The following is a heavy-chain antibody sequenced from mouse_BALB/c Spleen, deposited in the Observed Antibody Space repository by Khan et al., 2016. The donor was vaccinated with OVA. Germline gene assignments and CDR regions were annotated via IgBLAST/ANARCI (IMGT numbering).Heavy chain of an antibody. V-gene: IGHV2-4*02. CDR2: IWSDGST. CDR1: GFSLTSYG. Sequence: VQLQESGPGLVQPSQSLSITCTVSGFSLTSYGVHWVRQPPGKGLEWLGVIWSDGSTDYNAAFISRLSISKDNSKSQVFFKMNSLQADDTAIYDCARNRVWSYAMDYWGQGTSVTVSS. J-gene: IGHJ4*01. CDR3: ARNRVWSYAMDY. D-gene: IGHD2-10*02.